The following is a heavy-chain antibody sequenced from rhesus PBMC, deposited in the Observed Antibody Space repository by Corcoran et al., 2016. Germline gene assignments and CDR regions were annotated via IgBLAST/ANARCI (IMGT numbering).Heavy chain of an antibody. CDR3: VIDDYGRD. V-gene: IGHV3-7*01. J-gene: IGHJ4*01. CDR1: GFTFGDYA. Sequence: EAQLVESGGGLVQPGGSLRRSCEASGFTFGDYAMHWVRQAPGKGLEWFSTISNTSKTIDSVDVAKGRFTVSRDNAKNSLSLQMNSLRAEDTAVYYCVIDDYGRDWGQGVLVSVSS. D-gene: IGHD4-29*01. CDR2: ISNTSKTI.